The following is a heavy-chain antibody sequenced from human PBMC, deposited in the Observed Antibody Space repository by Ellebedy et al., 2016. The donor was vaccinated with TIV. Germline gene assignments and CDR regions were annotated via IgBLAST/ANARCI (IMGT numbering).Heavy chain of an antibody. CDR1: AASFSGYS. J-gene: IGHJ4*02. D-gene: IGHD2-21*02. V-gene: IGHV4-59*01. CDR3: ARGKPDGDSDY. CDR2: INYSGTT. Sequence: MPSETLSLTCTVSAASFSGYSWSRIRKPPGKGLEWIGYINYSGTTSYNPSLRSRLTLSLDTSKKQFSLQVASLTVADTAIYYCARGKPDGDSDYWGQGILVTVSS.